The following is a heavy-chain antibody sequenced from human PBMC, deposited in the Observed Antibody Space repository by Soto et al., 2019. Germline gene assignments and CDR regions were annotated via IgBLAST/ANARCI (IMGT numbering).Heavy chain of an antibody. J-gene: IGHJ5*02. CDR2: INAANGDT. D-gene: IGHD6-13*01. CDR3: VRRHVSATGIDWFDP. Sequence: ASVKVSCKASGYTFTSYGIHWVRQAPGQRLEWMGWINAANGDTKYSPKLQGRVTITRDTSASTAYMELSSPRSEDTAVYYCVRRHVSATGIDWFDPWGQGTLVTVSS. V-gene: IGHV1-3*01. CDR1: GYTFTSYG.